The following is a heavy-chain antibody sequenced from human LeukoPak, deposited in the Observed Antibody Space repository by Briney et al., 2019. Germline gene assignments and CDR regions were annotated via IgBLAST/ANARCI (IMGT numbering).Heavy chain of an antibody. CDR1: GGSFSGYY. CDR3: APPPYYYETNGYSVA. CDR2: INHSGST. V-gene: IGHV4-34*01. Sequence: SSETLSLTCAVYGGSFSGYYWSWIRQPPGKGLEWIGEINHSGSTNYNPSLKSRVTISVDTSKNQFSLNLTSVTAADTAVYYCAPPPYYYETNGYSVAWGQGTLVTVSS. D-gene: IGHD3-22*01. J-gene: IGHJ5*02.